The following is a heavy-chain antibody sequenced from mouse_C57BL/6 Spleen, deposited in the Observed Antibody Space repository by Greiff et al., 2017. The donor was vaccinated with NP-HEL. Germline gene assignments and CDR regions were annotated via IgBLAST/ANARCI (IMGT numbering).Heavy chain of an antibody. D-gene: IGHD1-1*01. V-gene: IGHV1-81*01. J-gene: IGHJ2*01. Sequence: VQLVASGAELARPGASVKLSCKASGYTFTSSGISWVKQRTGQGLEWIGELYPRSGNTYYNEKFKGKATLTADKSSSTAYVELRSLTSEDAAVYFCARSDTTVVLDYWGQGTTLTVSS. CDR3: ARSDTTVVLDY. CDR1: GYTFTSSG. CDR2: LYPRSGNT.